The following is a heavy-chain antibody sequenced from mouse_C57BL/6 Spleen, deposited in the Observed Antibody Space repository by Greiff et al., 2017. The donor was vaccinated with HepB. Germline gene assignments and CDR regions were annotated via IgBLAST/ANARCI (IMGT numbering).Heavy chain of an antibody. J-gene: IGHJ4*01. CDR1: GYAFSSSW. CDR3: ARSYDEGMDY. CDR2: IYPGDGDT. D-gene: IGHD1-1*01. V-gene: IGHV1-82*01. Sequence: VQLQQSGPELVKPGASVKISCKASGYAFSSSWMNWVKQRPGKGLEWIGRIYPGDGDTNYNGKFKGKATLTADKSSSTAYMQLSSLTSEDSAVYFCARSYDEGMDYWGQGTSVTVSS.